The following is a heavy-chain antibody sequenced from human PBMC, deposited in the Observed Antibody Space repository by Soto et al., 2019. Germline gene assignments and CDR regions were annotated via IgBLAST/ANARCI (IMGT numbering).Heavy chain of an antibody. CDR1: GFTFSSYA. J-gene: IGHJ3*02. V-gene: IGHV3-30*04. CDR2: ISYDGGNT. Sequence: GGSLRLSCAASGFTFSSYAMRWVRQAPGKGLEWVAAISYDGGNTYYADSVKGRFTISRDNSKNTLYLQMNSLRAEDTAVYYCAKIQPPSSSWYRAFDICGQGTMVTVSS. D-gene: IGHD6-13*01. CDR3: AKIQPPSSSWYRAFDI.